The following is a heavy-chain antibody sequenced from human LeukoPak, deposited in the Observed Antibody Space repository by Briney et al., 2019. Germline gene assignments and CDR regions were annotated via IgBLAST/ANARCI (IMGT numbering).Heavy chain of an antibody. D-gene: IGHD3-10*01. CDR3: AREYYGTFEI. J-gene: IGHJ4*02. CDR1: GDSITSSSYY. Sequence: PSETLSLTCTVSGDSITSSSYYWAWTRQPPGKGLEWIGSVFQSVATYYNPSLQSRVTMSIDPSKNQCSLRLSSVTAADTAVYYCAREYYGTFEIWGQGTLVPVSP. CDR2: VFQSVAT. V-gene: IGHV4-39*01.